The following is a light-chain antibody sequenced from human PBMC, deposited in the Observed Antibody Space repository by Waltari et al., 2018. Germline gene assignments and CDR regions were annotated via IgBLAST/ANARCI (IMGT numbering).Light chain of an antibody. V-gene: IGLV2-11*01. CDR1: SSDVGGYNY. CDR3: CSYAGSYTSLYVV. Sequence: QSALTQPRSVSGSPGQSVTISCTGTSSDVGGYNYVSWYQQHPGKAPKLMIYDVSKRPSGVPDRFSGSKSGNTASPTISGLQAEDEADYYCCSYAGSYTSLYVVFGGGTKLTVL. J-gene: IGLJ2*01. CDR2: DVS.